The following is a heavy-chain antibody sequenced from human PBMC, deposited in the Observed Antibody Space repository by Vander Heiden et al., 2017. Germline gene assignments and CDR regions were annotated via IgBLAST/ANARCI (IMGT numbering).Heavy chain of an antibody. CDR1: GLSFSSYA. CDR3: AKARTVGTTTPFDS. Sequence: EVQLLESGGGLVQPGGSLTLSSAASGLSFSSYAMSWVRQAPGKGLEWVSDVSGSGGSTYYADSVKGRFTISRDNSKDTLYLQMNSLRAEDTAIYYCAKARTVGTTTPFDSWGQGTLVTVSS. J-gene: IGHJ4*02. V-gene: IGHV3-23*01. D-gene: IGHD1-26*01. CDR2: VSGSGGST.